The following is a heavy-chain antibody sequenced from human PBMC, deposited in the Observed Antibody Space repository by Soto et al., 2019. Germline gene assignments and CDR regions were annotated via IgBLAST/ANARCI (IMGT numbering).Heavy chain of an antibody. Sequence: SETLSLTCAVSGGSFSSGGYSWSWIRQPPGKGLEWIGYIYHTGSTYYNPSLKSRITISIDRSKNQFSLNLSSVTAADTAVYYCARGLDDYVDYGRLYFDYWGQGTLVTGSS. CDR1: GGSFSSGGYS. D-gene: IGHD4-17*01. J-gene: IGHJ4*02. CDR3: ARGLDDYVDYGRLYFDY. CDR2: IYHTGST. V-gene: IGHV4-30-2*01.